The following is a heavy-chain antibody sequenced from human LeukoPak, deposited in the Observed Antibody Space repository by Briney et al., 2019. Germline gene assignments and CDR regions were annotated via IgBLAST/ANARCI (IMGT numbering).Heavy chain of an antibody. J-gene: IGHJ4*02. CDR3: ARSPPRTPTTSAYWPHYFDF. V-gene: IGHV4-38-2*02. CDR2: IYHSGST. D-gene: IGHD3-16*01. Sequence: SETLSLTCTVSGYSISSDYYWGWIRQPPGKGLEWIGSIYHSGSTYYNPSLKSRVTISVDTSKNQFSLKLSSVTAADTAVYYCARSPPRTPTTSAYWPHYFDFWGQGTLVAVSS. CDR1: GYSISSDYY.